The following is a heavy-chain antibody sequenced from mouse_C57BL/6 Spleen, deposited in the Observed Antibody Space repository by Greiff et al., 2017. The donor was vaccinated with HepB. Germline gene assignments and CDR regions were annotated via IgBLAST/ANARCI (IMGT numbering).Heavy chain of an antibody. J-gene: IGHJ1*03. CDR2: INPSSGYT. D-gene: IGHD2-4*01. CDR1: GYTFTSYW. CDR3: ARGDYGWYFDV. V-gene: IGHV1-7*01. Sequence: VQLQQSGAELAKPGASVKLSCKASGYTFTSYWMHWVKQRPGQGLEWIGYINPSSGYTKYNQKFKDKATLTADKSSSTAYMQLSSLTYADSAVYYCARGDYGWYFDVWGTGTTVTVSS.